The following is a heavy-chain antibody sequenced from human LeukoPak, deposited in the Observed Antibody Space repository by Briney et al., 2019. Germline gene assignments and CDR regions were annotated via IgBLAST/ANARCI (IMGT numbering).Heavy chain of an antibody. CDR3: ARVQRGYSGYDYDY. CDR2: IYYSGST. Sequence: SETLSLTCTVSGGSISSYYWSWIRQPPGKGLEWIGYIYYSGSTNYNPSLKSRVTISVDTSKNQFSLKLSSVTAADTAVCYCARVQRGYSGYDYDYWGQGTLVTVSS. CDR1: GGSISSYY. D-gene: IGHD5-12*01. V-gene: IGHV4-59*01. J-gene: IGHJ4*02.